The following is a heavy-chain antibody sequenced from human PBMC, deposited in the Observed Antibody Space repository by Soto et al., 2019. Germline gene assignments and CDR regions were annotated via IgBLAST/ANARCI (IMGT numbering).Heavy chain of an antibody. Sequence: PGGSLRLSCAASGFTVSSNYMSWVRQAPGKGLEWVSVIYSDGSTYYADSVKGRFTISRHNSKNTLYLQMNSLRAEDTAVYYCASGGGYDYVWGSYRPEEIYFDYWGQGTLVTVSS. V-gene: IGHV3-53*04. CDR2: IYSDGST. CDR3: ASGGGYDYVWGSYRPEEIYFDY. D-gene: IGHD3-16*02. J-gene: IGHJ4*02. CDR1: GFTVSSNY.